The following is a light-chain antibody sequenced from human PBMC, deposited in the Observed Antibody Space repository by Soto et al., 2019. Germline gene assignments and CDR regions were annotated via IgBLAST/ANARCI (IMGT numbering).Light chain of an antibody. Sequence: ILLTQSPSSLSASIGDRVTITCQASQDISNYLNWYQQKPGKVPKLLIYDASNLEGGVPSRFSGSGSGTEFTLTINGLQPEDIATYYCQQNDYLLSFGGGTKVDIK. CDR1: QDISNY. CDR3: QQNDYLLS. V-gene: IGKV1-33*01. CDR2: DAS. J-gene: IGKJ4*01.